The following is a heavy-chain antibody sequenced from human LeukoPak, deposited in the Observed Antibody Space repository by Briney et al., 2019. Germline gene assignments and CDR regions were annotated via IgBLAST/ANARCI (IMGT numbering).Heavy chain of an antibody. D-gene: IGHD2-2*01. CDR3: AKPHYCSSTSCYGESPSDY. CDR1: GFTFSSYG. Sequence: GGSLRLSCAASGFTFSSYGMHWVRQAPGKGLEWVAVISYDGSNKYYTDSVKGRFTISRDNSKNTLYLQMNSLRAEDTAVYYCAKPHYCSSTSCYGESPSDYWGQGTLVTVSS. CDR2: ISYDGSNK. V-gene: IGHV3-30*18. J-gene: IGHJ4*02.